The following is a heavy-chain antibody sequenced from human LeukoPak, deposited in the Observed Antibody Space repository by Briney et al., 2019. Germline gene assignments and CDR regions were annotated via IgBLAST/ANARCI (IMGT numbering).Heavy chain of an antibody. CDR3: ARRAGAYSHPYDY. V-gene: IGHV3-53*01. J-gene: IGHJ4*02. CDR2: IYSDNT. D-gene: IGHD4/OR15-4a*01. CDR1: GFTFSSYN. Sequence: GGSLRLSCAASGFTFSSYNMNWVRQAPGKGLEWVSFIYSDNTHYSDSVKGRFTISRDNSKNTLYLQMNSLRAEDTAVYYCARRAGAYSHPYDYWGQGTLVTVSS.